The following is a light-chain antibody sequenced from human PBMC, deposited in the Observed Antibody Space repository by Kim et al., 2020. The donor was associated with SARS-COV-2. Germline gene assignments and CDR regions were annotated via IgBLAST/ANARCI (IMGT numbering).Light chain of an antibody. V-gene: IGLV10-54*01. CDR2: WNT. CDR3: SAWDSRLSAWV. CDR1: SDNVCGEE. Sequence: QTAPITCTGNSDNVCGEEAVWLQQHQGHPPQVLAYWNTSQPSAISEELSSSRSGNTTSLTITWLQPANEGDYYCSAWDSRLSAWVFGGGTRLTVL. J-gene: IGLJ3*02.